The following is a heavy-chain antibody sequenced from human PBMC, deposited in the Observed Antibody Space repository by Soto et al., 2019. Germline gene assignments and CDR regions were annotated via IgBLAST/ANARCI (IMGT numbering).Heavy chain of an antibody. CDR1: GYTFTSYA. J-gene: IGHJ6*03. CDR3: ARVDIVVVPAASNYMDV. D-gene: IGHD2-2*03. V-gene: IGHV1-3*01. CDR2: INAGNGNT. Sequence: ASVKVSCKASGYTFTSYAMHWVRQAPGQRLEWMGWINAGNGNTKYSQKFQGRVTITTDTSTSTAYMELSSLRSDDTAVYYCARVDIVVVPAASNYMDVWGKGTTVTVSS.